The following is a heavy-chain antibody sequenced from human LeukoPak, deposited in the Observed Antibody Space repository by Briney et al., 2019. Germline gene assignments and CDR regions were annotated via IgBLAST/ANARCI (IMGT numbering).Heavy chain of an antibody. D-gene: IGHD3-10*01. CDR1: GGSIRSGAYS. CDR2: IYYSGST. J-gene: IGHJ5*02. Sequence: SETLSLTCTVSGGSIRSGAYSWSWIRQPPGKGLEWIGYIYYSGSTYYNPSLKSRVTISVDTSRNQFSLKLSSVTAADTAVYYCATQDYYASGDFDPWGQGTLVTVSS. V-gene: IGHV4-30-2*03. CDR3: ATQDYYASGDFDP.